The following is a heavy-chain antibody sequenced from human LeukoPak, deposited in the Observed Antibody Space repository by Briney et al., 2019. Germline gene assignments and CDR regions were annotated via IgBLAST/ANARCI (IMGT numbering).Heavy chain of an antibody. CDR2: ISSSSSYI. V-gene: IGHV3-21*01. D-gene: IGHD3-10*01. Sequence: GSLRLSCAASGFTFNNYNMNWVRQAPGKGLEWVSSISSSSSYIYYADSVKGRFTISRDNAKNSLYLQMNSLRAEDTTVYYCARDGTSGDFDYWGQGTLVTVSS. J-gene: IGHJ4*02. CDR3: ARDGTSGDFDY. CDR1: GFTFNNYN.